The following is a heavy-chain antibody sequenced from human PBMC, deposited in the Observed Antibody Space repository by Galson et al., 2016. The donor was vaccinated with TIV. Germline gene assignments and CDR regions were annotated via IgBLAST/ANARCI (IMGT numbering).Heavy chain of an antibody. V-gene: IGHV3-33*01. D-gene: IGHD4-17*01. CDR2: IWYDGSHT. CDR3: ASGSNYGDFGGPEFDY. CDR1: GFSFSTYS. J-gene: IGHJ4*02. Sequence: SLRLSCAASGFSFSTYSMHWVRQAPGKGLEWLAAIWYDGSHTYYGDSVKGRFTISRDNSKNTLYLQMNSLRAEDTAVYCCASGSNYGDFGGPEFDYWGRGTLVTVSS.